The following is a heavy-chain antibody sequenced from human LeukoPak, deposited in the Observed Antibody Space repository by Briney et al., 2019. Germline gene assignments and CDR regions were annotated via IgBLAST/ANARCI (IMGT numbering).Heavy chain of an antibody. CDR1: GGSVSSGSYC. V-gene: IGHV4-61*01. D-gene: IGHD1-26*01. J-gene: IGHJ4*02. CDR3: ARVRVGATFDD. Sequence: PSETLSLTCTVSGGSVSSGSYCWSWIRQPPGKGLEWIGYIYYSGGTNYNPSLKSRVTISVDTSKNQFSLNLTSVTAADTAVYSCARVRVGATFDDWGQGTLVTVSS. CDR2: IYYSGGT.